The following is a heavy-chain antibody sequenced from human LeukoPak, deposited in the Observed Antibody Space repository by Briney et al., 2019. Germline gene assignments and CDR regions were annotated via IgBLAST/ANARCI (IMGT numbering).Heavy chain of an antibody. CDR2: IYYSGST. CDR1: GGSISSSSYY. J-gene: IGHJ4*02. Sequence: SETLSLTCTVSGGSISSSSYYWGWIRQPPGKGLEWIGSIYYSGSTYYNPSLKSRVTISVDTSKNQFSLKLSSVTAADTAVYYCARLGIVVVVAAEYYFDYWGQGTLVTVSS. D-gene: IGHD2-15*01. V-gene: IGHV4-39*01. CDR3: ARLGIVVVVAAEYYFDY.